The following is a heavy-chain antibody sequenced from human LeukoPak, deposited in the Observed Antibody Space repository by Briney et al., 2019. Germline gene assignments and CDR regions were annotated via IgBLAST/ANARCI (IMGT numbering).Heavy chain of an antibody. CDR1: GGTFVNYA. V-gene: IGHV1-69*13. CDR3: ARGVRNSGSYYVDY. CDR2: IIPISGTA. D-gene: IGHD1-26*01. J-gene: IGHJ4*02. Sequence: ASVKVSCKASGGTFVNYAFSWVRQAPGQGLEWMGGIIPISGTANYAQRFRGRLTITADESTSTAYMELSSLISDDTGVYYCARGVRNSGSYYVDYWGQATRVTVSS.